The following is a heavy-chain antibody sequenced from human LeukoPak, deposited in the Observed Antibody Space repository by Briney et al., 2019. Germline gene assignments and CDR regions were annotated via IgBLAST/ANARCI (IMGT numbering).Heavy chain of an antibody. CDR3: TRSVPDYTRFDF. Sequence: GGSLRLSCVASGFTFSDYAMNWVRQAPGKGLEWVSTFKTNYNQVYYAESVRGRFTISTDNSKNTAYLQMNCLRVEDTALYYCTRSVPDYTRFDFWGQGALVTVSS. CDR2: FKTNYNQV. D-gene: IGHD4-11*01. V-gene: IGHV3-23*05. CDR1: GFTFSDYA. J-gene: IGHJ4*02.